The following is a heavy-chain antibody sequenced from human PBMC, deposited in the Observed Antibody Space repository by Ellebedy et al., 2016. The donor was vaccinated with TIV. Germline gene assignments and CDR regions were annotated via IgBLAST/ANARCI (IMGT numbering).Heavy chain of an antibody. CDR1: GFTFSSHA. V-gene: IGHV3-23*01. Sequence: GESLKISCVASGFTFSSHAMNWVRHAPGKGLDWVSAISGSGGVTNYADSVKGRFIISRDKSKNTVYLQMSSLRAEDSAVYYCAKSKFYYDISGYPFDYWGRGTLVTVSS. CDR3: AKSKFYYDISGYPFDY. J-gene: IGHJ4*02. CDR2: ISGSGGVT. D-gene: IGHD3-22*01.